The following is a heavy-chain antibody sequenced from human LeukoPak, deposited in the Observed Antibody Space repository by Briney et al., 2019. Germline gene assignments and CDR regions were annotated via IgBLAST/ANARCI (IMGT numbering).Heavy chain of an antibody. D-gene: IGHD3-16*01. CDR3: ARDRGAVGGLLSYHFYYMDV. CDR2: ITTGSSTI. Sequence: GGSLRLSCAASGFTFSSHNMNWVRQAPGRGLEWISYITTGSSTIKYADSVKGRFTISRDNTKSSLYLQMNSLRAEDTAVYYCARDRGAVGGLLSYHFYYMDVWDKGTPVTVS. CDR1: GFTFSSHN. V-gene: IGHV3-48*01. J-gene: IGHJ6*03.